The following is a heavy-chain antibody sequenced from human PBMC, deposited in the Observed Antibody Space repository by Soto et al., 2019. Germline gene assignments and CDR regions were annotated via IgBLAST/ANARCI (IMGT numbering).Heavy chain of an antibody. CDR3: ARLQAAAGDNDLTFDY. CDR1: GYTFTGYY. D-gene: IGHD6-13*01. CDR2: INPNSGGT. J-gene: IGHJ4*02. Sequence: ASVKVSCKASGYTFTGYYMHWVRQAPGQGLEWMGWINPNSGGTNYAQKFQGWVTMTRDTCISTAYMELSSLRASDTAVYYCARLQAAAGDNDLTFDYWGQGTLVTVSS. V-gene: IGHV1-2*04.